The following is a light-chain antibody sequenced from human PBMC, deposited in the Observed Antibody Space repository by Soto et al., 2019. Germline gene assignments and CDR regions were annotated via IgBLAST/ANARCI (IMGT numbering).Light chain of an antibody. CDR3: QQLNSYRLT. CDR1: QGISSY. CDR2: AVS. J-gene: IGKJ4*01. V-gene: IGKV1-9*01. Sequence: XXVGDRVTITCRASQGISSYFAWYQQKPGKAPKLLIYAVSXLQSGVPSRFSGSASGTEFTLTISSLQPEDFATNYCQQLNSYRLTFGGGTKVEIK.